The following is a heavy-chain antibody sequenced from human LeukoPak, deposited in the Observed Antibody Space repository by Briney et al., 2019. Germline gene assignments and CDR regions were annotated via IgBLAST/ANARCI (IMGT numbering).Heavy chain of an antibody. CDR1: GYTFTSYD. CDR2: MNPNSGNT. D-gene: IGHD6-13*01. Sequence: EASVKVSCKASGYTFTSYDINWVRQATGQGLEWMGWMNPNSGNTGYAQKFQGRVTMTRNTSISTAYMELSSLRSEDTAVYYCARFSAAAGTYYFDYWGPGTLVTVSS. J-gene: IGHJ4*02. V-gene: IGHV1-8*01. CDR3: ARFSAAAGTYYFDY.